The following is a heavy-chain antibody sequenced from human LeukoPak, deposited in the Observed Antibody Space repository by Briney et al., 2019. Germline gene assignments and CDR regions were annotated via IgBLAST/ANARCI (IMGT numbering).Heavy chain of an antibody. CDR1: GFTFSSYS. V-gene: IGHV3-21*01. J-gene: IGHJ3*02. D-gene: IGHD3-16*02. CDR2: ISSSSSYI. Sequence: GGSLRLSCEASGFTFSSYSMNWVGQAPGKGLEWVSSISSSSSYIYYADSVKGRFTISRDNAKNSLYLQMNSLRAEDTAVYYCGRMITFGGVIVYAFDSWGQGTMVTVSS. CDR3: GRMITFGGVIVYAFDS.